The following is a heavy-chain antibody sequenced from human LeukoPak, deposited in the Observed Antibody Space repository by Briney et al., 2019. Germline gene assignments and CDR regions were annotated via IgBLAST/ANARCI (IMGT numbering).Heavy chain of an antibody. CDR2: ISSSSSYI. D-gene: IGHD5-18*01. CDR3: ARGYSYGYSGIAGLVDY. V-gene: IGHV3-21*01. J-gene: IGHJ4*02. CDR1: GFTFSSYS. Sequence: GGSLRLSCAASGFTFSSYSMNWVRQAPGKGLEWVSSISSSSSYIYYADLVKGRFTISRDNAKNSLYLQMNSLRAEDTAVYYCARGYSYGYSGIAGLVDYWGQGTLVTVSS.